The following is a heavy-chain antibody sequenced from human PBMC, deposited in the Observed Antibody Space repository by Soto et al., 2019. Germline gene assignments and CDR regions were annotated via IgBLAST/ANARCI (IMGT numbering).Heavy chain of an antibody. Sequence: EVQLVESGGGLVQPGGSLRLSCVVSGFTFNSYGMNWVRQAPGKGLEWVSYISSTSSIIYYADSVKGRFTISRDNAKNSLFLQLNSLAAEDTAVYYCARNYGHDINFDSWGQGTLVTVSS. D-gene: IGHD3-16*01. CDR2: ISSTSSII. CDR3: ARNYGHDINFDS. J-gene: IGHJ4*02. V-gene: IGHV3-48*01. CDR1: GFTFNSYG.